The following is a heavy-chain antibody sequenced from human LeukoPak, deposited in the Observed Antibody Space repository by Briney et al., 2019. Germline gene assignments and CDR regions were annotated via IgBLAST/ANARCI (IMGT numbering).Heavy chain of an antibody. D-gene: IGHD1-26*01. J-gene: IGHJ5*02. CDR3: ARRRGSWFDP. CDR2: INHSGST. Sequence: PSETLSLTCAVYGGSFSGYYWSWIRQPPGKGLEWIGEINHSGSTNYNPSLKSRVTISVDTSKNQFSLKLRSVTAADTAVYYCARRRGSWFDPWGQGTLVTVSS. CDR1: GGSFSGYY. V-gene: IGHV4-34*01.